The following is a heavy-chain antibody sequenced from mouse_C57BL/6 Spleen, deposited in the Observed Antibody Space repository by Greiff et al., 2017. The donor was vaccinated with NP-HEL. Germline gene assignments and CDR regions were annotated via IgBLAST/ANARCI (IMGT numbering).Heavy chain of an antibody. D-gene: IGHD1-1*01. CDR3: ARSRYYGSSWYFDV. CDR2: INPSNGGT. CDR1: GYTFTSYW. J-gene: IGHJ1*03. V-gene: IGHV1-53*01. Sequence: QVHVKQPGTELVKPGASVKLSCKASGYTFTSYWMHWVKQRPGQGLEWIGNINPSNGGTNYNEKFKSKATLTVDKSSSTAYMQLSSLTSEDSAVYYCARSRYYGSSWYFDVWGTGTTVTVSS.